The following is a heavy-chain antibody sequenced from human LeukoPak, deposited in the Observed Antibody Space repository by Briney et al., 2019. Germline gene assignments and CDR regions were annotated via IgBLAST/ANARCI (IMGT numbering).Heavy chain of an antibody. V-gene: IGHV3-30*02. Sequence: GGSLRLSCAASGFTFSSYGMHWVRQAPGEGLEWVSFIRFDGSNKFYADSVKGRFTISRDNSKNTLYLQMNSLRVEDTAVYYCAKGERGYCSSTTCYAVDWGQGTLVTVSS. CDR2: IRFDGSNK. J-gene: IGHJ4*02. CDR3: AKGERGYCSSTTCYAVD. D-gene: IGHD2-2*01. CDR1: GFTFSSYG.